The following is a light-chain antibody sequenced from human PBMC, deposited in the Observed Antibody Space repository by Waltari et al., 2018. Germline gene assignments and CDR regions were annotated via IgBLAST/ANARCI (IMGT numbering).Light chain of an antibody. CDR3: QQQNSYPYT. CDR2: AAS. CDR1: QGISKW. Sequence: DIKMTQSPSSLSAYVGDRVTITCQASQGISKWLAWYQQKQGKAPNLLIYAASNLQTGVPSRFSGSGSGIEFTLTISSLQPEDFASYYCQQQNSYPYTFGQGTKVDVK. J-gene: IGKJ2*01. V-gene: IGKV1-12*01.